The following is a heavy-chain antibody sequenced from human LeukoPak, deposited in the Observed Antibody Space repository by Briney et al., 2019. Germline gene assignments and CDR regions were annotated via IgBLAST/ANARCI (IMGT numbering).Heavy chain of an antibody. D-gene: IGHD3-22*01. J-gene: IGHJ1*01. Sequence: PGGSLRLSCAASGFTVSSNYMSWVRQAPGKGLEWVSVIYSGGSTYYADSVKGRFTISRDNSKNTLYLQMNSLRAEDTAVYYCARGLGYYDSSGYYYSYFQHWGQGTLVTVSS. V-gene: IGHV3-53*01. CDR2: IYSGGST. CDR1: GFTVSSNY. CDR3: ARGLGYYDSSGYYYSYFQH.